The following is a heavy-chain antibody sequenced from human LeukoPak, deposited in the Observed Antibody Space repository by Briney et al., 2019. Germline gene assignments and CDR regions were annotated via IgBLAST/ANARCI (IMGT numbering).Heavy chain of an antibody. Sequence: ASVKASCKASGYTFTNYYIHWVRQAPGQGLEWMGWINSNRGGTSYAQKFQGRVTMTRDTSISTAYMELRSVRSDDTAVYYCARDHGDDAFDIWGPGTMVTVSS. D-gene: IGHD3-3*01. V-gene: IGHV1-2*02. CDR1: GYTFTNYY. CDR2: INSNRGGT. CDR3: ARDHGDDAFDI. J-gene: IGHJ3*02.